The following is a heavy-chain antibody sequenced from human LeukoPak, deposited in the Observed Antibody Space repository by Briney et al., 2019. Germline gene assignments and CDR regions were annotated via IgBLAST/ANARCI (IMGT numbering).Heavy chain of an antibody. D-gene: IGHD5-12*01. CDR1: GGSISSGSYY. J-gene: IGHJ6*02. V-gene: IGHV4-61*02. Sequence: SETLSLTCTVSGGSISSGSYYWSWIRQPAGKGLEWIARIYTSGSTNYNPSLKSRVTISVDTSKNQFSLKLSSVTAADTAVYYCARLRGYSGYDSPWYYYGMDVWGQGTTVTVSS. CDR3: ARLRGYSGYDSPWYYYGMDV. CDR2: IYTSGST.